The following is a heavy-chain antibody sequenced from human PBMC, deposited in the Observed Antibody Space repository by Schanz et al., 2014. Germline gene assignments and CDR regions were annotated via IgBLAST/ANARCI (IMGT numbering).Heavy chain of an antibody. D-gene: IGHD2-2*01. V-gene: IGHV3-72*01. CDR2: VRNKNNRYTT. J-gene: IGHJ4*02. CDR3: ARRASCSRIGCPFDS. CDR1: GFTFITYT. Sequence: VQLVESGGGVVQFGRSLRLSCVASGFTFITYTMNWVRQAPGKGLEWVGRVRNKNNRYTTEYAASVKGRFTISRDDSKNSLYLQMNSLKTEDTAMYYCARRASCSRIGCPFDSWGQGTLVTVSS.